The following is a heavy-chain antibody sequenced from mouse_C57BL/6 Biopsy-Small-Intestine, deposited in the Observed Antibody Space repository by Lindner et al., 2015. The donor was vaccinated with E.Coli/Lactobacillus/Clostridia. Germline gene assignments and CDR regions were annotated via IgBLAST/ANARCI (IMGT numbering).Heavy chain of an antibody. V-gene: IGHV14-1*02. D-gene: IGHD2-12*01. CDR2: IDPENGNT. CDR3: ARLSYYSYGGFAY. J-gene: IGHJ3*01. Sequence: EVQLQESGAELVRPGALVKLSCKASGFNIKDYYMHWVKQRPEQGLEWIGWIDPENGNTIYDPKFQGKASITADTSSNTAYLQLSSLTSEDTAVYYCARLSYYSYGGFAYWGQGTLVTVSA. CDR1: GFNIKDYY.